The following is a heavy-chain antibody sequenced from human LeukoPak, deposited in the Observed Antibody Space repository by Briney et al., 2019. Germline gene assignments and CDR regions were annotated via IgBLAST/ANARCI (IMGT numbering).Heavy chain of an antibody. Sequence: SETLSLTXAVSGGSISRYYWSWIRQTAGRGLEWIGHIYTSGSTNYNPSLQSRVTMSIDMSENQFSLRLNSVTAADTAIYYCARVRYQGFDPWGQGTLVTVSS. CDR3: ARVRYQGFDP. J-gene: IGHJ5*02. CDR1: GGSISRYY. V-gene: IGHV4-4*07. CDR2: IYTSGST. D-gene: IGHD2-2*01.